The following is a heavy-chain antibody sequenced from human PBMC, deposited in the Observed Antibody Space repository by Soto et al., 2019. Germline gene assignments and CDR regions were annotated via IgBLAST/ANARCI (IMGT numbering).Heavy chain of an antibody. CDR1: GFTFSSYA. J-gene: IGHJ4*02. Sequence: PGGSLRLSCAASGFTFSSYAMSWVRQAPGKGLEWVSAISGSGGSTYYADSVKGRFTISRDNSKNTLYLQMNSLRAEDTAVYYCAKEKTYYDFWSGYPAYRYFDYWGQGTLVTVSS. V-gene: IGHV3-23*01. CDR3: AKEKTYYDFWSGYPAYRYFDY. CDR2: ISGSGGST. D-gene: IGHD3-3*01.